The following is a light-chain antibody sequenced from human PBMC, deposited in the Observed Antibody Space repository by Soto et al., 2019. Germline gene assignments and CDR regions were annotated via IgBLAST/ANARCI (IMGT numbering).Light chain of an antibody. Sequence: EIVLTQSPVTLSLSPGEGATLSCRASQSINRYLAWYQQKPGQSPRLLIYDASNRATGTPARFSGSGSGPDFTLAISSLEPEDFAVYYRQQRDTCPLTFGQGTRLEIK. CDR1: QSINRY. CDR3: QQRDTCPLT. J-gene: IGKJ5*01. CDR2: DAS. V-gene: IGKV3-11*01.